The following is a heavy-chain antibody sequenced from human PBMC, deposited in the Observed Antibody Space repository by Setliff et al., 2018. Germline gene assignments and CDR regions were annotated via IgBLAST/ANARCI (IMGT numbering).Heavy chain of an antibody. Sequence: LSLTCTVSGGSISSGSYYWSWIRQPAGKGLEWIGHIYTSGSTNYNPSLKSRVTISVDTSKNQFSLKLSSVTAADTAVYYCARVDNFWSGYGYGMDVWGQGTTVTVSS. CDR2: IYTSGST. V-gene: IGHV4-61*09. CDR1: GGSISSGSYY. D-gene: IGHD3-3*01. J-gene: IGHJ6*02. CDR3: ARVDNFWSGYGYGMDV.